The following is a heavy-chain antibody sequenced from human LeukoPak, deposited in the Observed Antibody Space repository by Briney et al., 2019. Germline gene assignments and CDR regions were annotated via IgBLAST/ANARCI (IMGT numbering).Heavy chain of an antibody. J-gene: IGHJ4*02. Sequence: GGSLRLSCAASGFTFYTYAMSWVRQAPGKGLVWVSRINSDGSSTSYADSVKGRFTISRDNAKNTLYLQMNSLRAEDTAVYYCARRYCSGGSCYGAFDYWGQGTLVTVSS. CDR1: GFTFYTYA. D-gene: IGHD2-15*01. V-gene: IGHV3-74*01. CDR3: ARRYCSGGSCYGAFDY. CDR2: INSDGSST.